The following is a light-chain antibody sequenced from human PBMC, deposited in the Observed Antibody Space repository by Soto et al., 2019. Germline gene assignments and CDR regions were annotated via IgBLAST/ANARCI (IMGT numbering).Light chain of an antibody. Sequence: DIQMTQSPSSVSASVGDRVTITCRASQGLGVWLGWYQQKPGKAPQLLIFGASGLQSGVPSRFSGSGSGTGFTLTISSLQPEDFATYYCQQAYSFPLTFGGGTKVEIK. CDR3: QQAYSFPLT. J-gene: IGKJ4*01. CDR2: GAS. V-gene: IGKV1-12*01. CDR1: QGLGVW.